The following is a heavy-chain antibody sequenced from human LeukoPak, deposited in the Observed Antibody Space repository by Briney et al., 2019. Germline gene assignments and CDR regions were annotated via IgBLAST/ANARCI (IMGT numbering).Heavy chain of an antibody. J-gene: IGHJ5*02. CDR3: ARTISRGLNWFDP. D-gene: IGHD3-10*01. V-gene: IGHV3-20*04. CDR1: GFTFDDYG. Sequence: PGGTLRLSCASSGFTFDDYGMSWVRQAPGKGLEWVSGINWNGGSTGYADSVKGRFTISRDNAKNSLYLQMNSLRAEDTALYYCARTISRGLNWFDPWGQGTLVTVSS. CDR2: INWNGGST.